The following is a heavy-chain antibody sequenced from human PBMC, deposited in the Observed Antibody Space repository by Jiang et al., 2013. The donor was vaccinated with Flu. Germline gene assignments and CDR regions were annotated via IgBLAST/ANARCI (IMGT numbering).Heavy chain of an antibody. CDR2: ILYDGSYK. D-gene: IGHD6-13*01. Sequence: RLSCAASGFTFNTFGMHWVRQAPGKGLEWVALILYDGSYKYYADSVKGRFTISRDNSKNTLYLQMSSLRAEDRAVYYCATDAQHRVLQQWGQGTLVIVTS. CDR3: ATDAQHRVLQQ. CDR1: GFTFNTFG. V-gene: IGHV3-30*02. J-gene: IGHJ1*01.